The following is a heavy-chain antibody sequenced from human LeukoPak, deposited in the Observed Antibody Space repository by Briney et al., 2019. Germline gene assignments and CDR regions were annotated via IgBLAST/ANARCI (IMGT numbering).Heavy chain of an antibody. CDR3: ARGGGIQLWLPFDY. CDR1: GLTFSSYA. V-gene: IGHV3-30-3*01. J-gene: IGHJ4*02. D-gene: IGHD5-18*01. Sequence: GGSLRLSCAASGLTFSSYAMNWVRQAPGKGLEWVAVISYDGSDKYYPDSVKGRFTISRDNSKNTLYLQMNSLRAEGTAVYYCARGGGIQLWLPFDYWGQGTLVTVSS. CDR2: ISYDGSDK.